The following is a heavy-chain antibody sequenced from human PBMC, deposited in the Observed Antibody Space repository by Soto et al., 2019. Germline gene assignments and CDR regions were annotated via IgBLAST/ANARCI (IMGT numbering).Heavy chain of an antibody. D-gene: IGHD3-3*01. J-gene: IGHJ6*02. Sequence: QVQLVQSGAEEKKPGASVKVSCKASGYTFTSYAMHWVRQAPGQRLEWMGWINAGNGNTKYSQKFQGRVTITRDTYASTAYMELSSLRSEDTAVYYCARIFGVPRGRLSDGMDVWGQGTTVTVSS. CDR2: INAGNGNT. V-gene: IGHV1-3*05. CDR3: ARIFGVPRGRLSDGMDV. CDR1: GYTFTSYA.